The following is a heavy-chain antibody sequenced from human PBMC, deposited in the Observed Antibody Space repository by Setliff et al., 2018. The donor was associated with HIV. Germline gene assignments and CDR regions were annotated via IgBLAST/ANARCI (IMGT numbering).Heavy chain of an antibody. Sequence: PGGSLRLSCAASGFTFDDYNMNWVRQAPGKGLEWVSYISSSSDSIYYADSVRGRFTVSRDNAKNSLYLQMNILRAEDTAVYYCATDVDTATVFWGSHYLDYWGQGTLVTVSS. V-gene: IGHV3-48*04. J-gene: IGHJ4*02. D-gene: IGHD5-18*01. CDR2: ISSSSDSI. CDR1: GFTFDDYN. CDR3: ATDVDTATVFWGSHYLDY.